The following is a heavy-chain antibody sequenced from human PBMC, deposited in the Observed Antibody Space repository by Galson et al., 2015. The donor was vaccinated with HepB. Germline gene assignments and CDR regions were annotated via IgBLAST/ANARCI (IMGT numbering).Heavy chain of an antibody. D-gene: IGHD6-19*01. Sequence: SLRLSCAASRFTVNNNYMSWVRQAPGEGLEWVSVIYSGGSSYYADSVKGRFTISRDNSKNMLYLQMNSLRAEDTAVYYCARDRVQWLVQYYYYGMDVWGQGTTVTASS. CDR1: RFTVNNNY. V-gene: IGHV3-66*01. J-gene: IGHJ6*02. CDR3: ARDRVQWLVQYYYYGMDV. CDR2: IYSGGSS.